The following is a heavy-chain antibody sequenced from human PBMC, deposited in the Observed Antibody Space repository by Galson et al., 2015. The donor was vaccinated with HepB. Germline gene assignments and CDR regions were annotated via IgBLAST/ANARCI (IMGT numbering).Heavy chain of an antibody. CDR1: GFTFSSYS. V-gene: IGHV3-21*01. CDR3: ARAPPWYYDTTPDI. Sequence: SLRLSCAASGFTFSSYSMNWVRQAPGKGLEWVSSISSSSSYIYYADSVKGRFTISRDNAKNSLYLQMNSLRAEDTAVYYCARAPPWYYDTTPDIWGQGTMVTVSS. CDR2: ISSSSSYI. J-gene: IGHJ3*02. D-gene: IGHD3-22*01.